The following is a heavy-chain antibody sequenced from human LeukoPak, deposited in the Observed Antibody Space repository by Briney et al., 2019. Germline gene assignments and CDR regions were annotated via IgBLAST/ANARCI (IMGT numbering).Heavy chain of an antibody. CDR3: ARVVNGAVGYFDY. J-gene: IGHJ4*02. D-gene: IGHD1-26*01. V-gene: IGHV3-7*01. CDR2: IKQDGSEK. Sequence: GGSLRLSCAASGFTFSSYWMSWVRQAPGKGREWVANIKQDGSEKYYVDSVKGRFTISRDNAKNSLYLQMNSLRAEDTAVYYCARVVNGAVGYFDYWGQGTLVTVSS. CDR1: GFTFSSYW.